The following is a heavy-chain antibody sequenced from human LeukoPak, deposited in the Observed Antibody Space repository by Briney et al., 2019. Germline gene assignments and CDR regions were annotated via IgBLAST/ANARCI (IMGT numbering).Heavy chain of an antibody. CDR1: GFTFSGYA. Sequence: GGSLRLSCAASGFTFSGYAMHWVRQAAGKGLEWVAVISDNGSNTYYAGSLKGRFTISRDNAKNSLYLQMNGLRAEDTAVYYCARGNSGSYLFDYWGQGTLVTVSS. D-gene: IGHD1-26*01. CDR2: ISDNGSNT. J-gene: IGHJ4*02. V-gene: IGHV3-30-3*01. CDR3: ARGNSGSYLFDY.